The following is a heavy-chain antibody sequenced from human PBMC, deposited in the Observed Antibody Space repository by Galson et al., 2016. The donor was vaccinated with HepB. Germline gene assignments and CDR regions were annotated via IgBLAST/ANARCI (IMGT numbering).Heavy chain of an antibody. CDR3: AKEAPPTAFLPPFDS. CDR1: GFTFSSYD. V-gene: IGHV3-13*04. Sequence: SLRLSCAASGFTFSSYDMHWVRQATGKGLEWVSTIGTAGDTYDPGSVKGRFTLSRENAKNSLYLQMNSLRPEDTAIYYCAKEAPPTAFLPPFDSWGQGTLVTVST. CDR2: IGTAGDT. J-gene: IGHJ4*02. D-gene: IGHD2/OR15-2a*01.